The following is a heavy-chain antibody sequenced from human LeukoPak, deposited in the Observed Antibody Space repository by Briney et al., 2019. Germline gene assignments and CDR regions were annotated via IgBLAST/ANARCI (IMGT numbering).Heavy chain of an antibody. V-gene: IGHV3-48*04. J-gene: IGHJ4*02. CDR1: GFTFSSYS. Sequence: GGSLRLSCAASGFTFSSYSMNWVRQAPGKGLEWVSYISSSSSTIYYADSVKGRFTISRDNAKNSLYLQMNSLRAEDTAVYYCAREGIYDILTGYYPQSYYFDYWGQGTLVTVSS. CDR3: AREGIYDILTGYYPQSYYFDY. D-gene: IGHD3-9*01. CDR2: ISSSSSTI.